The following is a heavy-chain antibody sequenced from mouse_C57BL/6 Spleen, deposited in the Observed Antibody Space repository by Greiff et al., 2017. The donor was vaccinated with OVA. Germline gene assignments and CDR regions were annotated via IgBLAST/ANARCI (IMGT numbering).Heavy chain of an antibody. CDR1: GYTFTSYW. D-gene: IGHD2-4*01. J-gene: IGHJ4*01. CDR3: ARSDYDEGSAMDY. Sequence: QVQLKQPGAELVRPGSSVKLSCKASGYTFTSYWMHWVKQRPIQGLEWIGNIDPSDSETHYNQKFKDKATLTVDKSSSTAYMQLSSLTSEDSAVYYCARSDYDEGSAMDYWGQGTSVTVSS. CDR2: IDPSDSET. V-gene: IGHV1-52*01.